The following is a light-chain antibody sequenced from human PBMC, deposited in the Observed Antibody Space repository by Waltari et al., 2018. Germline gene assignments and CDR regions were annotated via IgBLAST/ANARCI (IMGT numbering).Light chain of an antibody. Sequence: DIQMTQSPSSVSASVRDRVTITCRSSQNIRNYLNWYQQKPGEAPKSLIYAASTLQSAVPSRFSGSGSGTDFSLTISVLRPEDFAIYYRQQTYSTPPPFGQGNKMESK. CDR3: QQTYSTPPP. V-gene: IGKV1-39*01. CDR1: QNIRNY. J-gene: IGKJ2*01. CDR2: AAS.